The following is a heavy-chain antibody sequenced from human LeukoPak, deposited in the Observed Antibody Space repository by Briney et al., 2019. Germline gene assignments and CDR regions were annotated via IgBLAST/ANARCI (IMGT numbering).Heavy chain of an antibody. Sequence: ASVKVSCKVSGYALTELSMHWVRQAPGKGLEWMGGFDPEDGETIYAQKFQGRVTTTEDTSTDTAYMELSSLRSEDTAVYYCATGYITMVRGNMDVWGKGTTVTVSS. CDR1: GYALTELS. D-gene: IGHD3-10*01. J-gene: IGHJ6*03. CDR2: FDPEDGET. V-gene: IGHV1-24*01. CDR3: ATGYITMVRGNMDV.